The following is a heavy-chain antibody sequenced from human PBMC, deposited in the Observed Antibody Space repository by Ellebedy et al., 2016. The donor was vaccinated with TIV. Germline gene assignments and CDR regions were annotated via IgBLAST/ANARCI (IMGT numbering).Heavy chain of an antibody. CDR3: ATGYYFDSSGYYNAADY. V-gene: IGHV1-24*01. J-gene: IGHJ4*02. CDR2: FDPEDGET. Sequence: ASVKVSCXVSGYTLTELSMHWVRQAPGKGLEWMGGFDPEDGETIYAQKFQGRVTMTEDTSTDTAYMELSSLRSDDTAMYYCATGYYFDSSGYYNAADYWGQGTLVTVSS. D-gene: IGHD3-22*01. CDR1: GYTLTELS.